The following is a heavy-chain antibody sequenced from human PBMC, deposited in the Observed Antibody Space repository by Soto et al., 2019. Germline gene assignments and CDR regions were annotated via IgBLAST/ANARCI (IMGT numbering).Heavy chain of an antibody. J-gene: IGHJ3*02. CDR2: ISYDGSNK. CDR1: GFTFSSYG. D-gene: IGHD4-17*01. V-gene: IGHV3-30*18. CDR3: AKSHHYGANPYAFDI. Sequence: QVQLVESGGGVVQPGRSLRLSCAASGFTFSSYGMHWVRQAPGKGLEWVAVISYDGSNKYYADSVKGRFTISRDNSKNTLYLQMNRLRAADTAVYYCAKSHHYGANPYAFDIWGQGTMVTVSS.